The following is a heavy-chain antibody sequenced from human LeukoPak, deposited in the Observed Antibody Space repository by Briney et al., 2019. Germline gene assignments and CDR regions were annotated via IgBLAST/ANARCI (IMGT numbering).Heavy chain of an antibody. CDR1: GGSFSGYY. CDR3: ARRGVSGSYYFDY. CDR2: INHSGST. V-gene: IGHV4-34*01. Sequence: PSETLSLTCAVYGGSFSGYYWTWIRQPPGKGLEWIGEINHSGSTNYNPSLKSRVTISVDTSKNQFSLKLSSVTAADTAVYYCARRGVSGSYYFDYWGQGTLVTVSS. D-gene: IGHD1-26*01. J-gene: IGHJ4*02.